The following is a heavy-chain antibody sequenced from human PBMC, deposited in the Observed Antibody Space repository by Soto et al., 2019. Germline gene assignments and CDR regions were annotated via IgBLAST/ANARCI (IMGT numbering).Heavy chain of an antibody. CDR2: MNPRTGDT. J-gene: IGHJ4*02. D-gene: IGHD3-10*01. CDR1: GYNFDAFD. Sequence: VASVKVSCKASGYNFDAFDIHWVRQAAGQGLEWMGWMNPRTGDTAFAQEFQDRVTMTSDTSRNTAYMEVSGLRSEDTAVYFCVRQPGGVATPGDDYWGQGTLVTVSS. CDR3: VRQPGGVATPGDDY. V-gene: IGHV1-8*02.